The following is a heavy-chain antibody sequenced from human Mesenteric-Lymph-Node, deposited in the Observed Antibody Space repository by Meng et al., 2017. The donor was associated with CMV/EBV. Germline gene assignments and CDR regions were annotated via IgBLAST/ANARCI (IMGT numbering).Heavy chain of an antibody. V-gene: IGHV4-34*01. D-gene: IGHD2-2*01. CDR2: INHSGST. CDR3: ARVIGRSSTSRGWFDP. J-gene: IGHJ5*02. CDR1: GGSFSGYY. Sequence: YGGSFSGYYGSWIRQPPGKGLEWIGEINHSGSTNYNPSLKSRVTISVDTSKNQFSLKLSSVTAADTAVYYCARVIGRSSTSRGWFDPWGQGTLVTVSS.